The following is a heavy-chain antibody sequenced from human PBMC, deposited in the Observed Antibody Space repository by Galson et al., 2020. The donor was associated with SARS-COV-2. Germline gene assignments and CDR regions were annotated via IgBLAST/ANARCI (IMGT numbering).Heavy chain of an antibody. D-gene: IGHD6-13*01. CDR2: ISGSGAGT. V-gene: IGHV3-23*01. CDR3: AKNRGYVAAGGTYYFDY. CDR1: GFTFSDYA. Sequence: GGSLRLSCAASGFTFSDYAMSWVRQAPGKGLEWVSSISGSGAGTYYADSVKGRFTNSRDNYKNTLYLQMTSLGAEDTAVYYCAKNRGYVAAGGTYYFDYWGQGTLVTVSS. J-gene: IGHJ4*02.